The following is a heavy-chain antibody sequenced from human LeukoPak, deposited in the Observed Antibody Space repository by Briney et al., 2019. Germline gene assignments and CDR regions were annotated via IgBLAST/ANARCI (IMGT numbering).Heavy chain of an antibody. V-gene: IGHV3-21*01. Sequence: PGESLRLSCAASGFTFSTYSMNWVRQAPGKGLEWVSSISSSSDYIYYADSVKGRFTISRDNAKNSVYLQMNSLRVEDTAMYYCARDGSGWSNYWGQGTLVTVSS. CDR1: GFTFSTYS. CDR2: ISSSSDYI. J-gene: IGHJ4*02. CDR3: ARDGSGWSNY. D-gene: IGHD6-19*01.